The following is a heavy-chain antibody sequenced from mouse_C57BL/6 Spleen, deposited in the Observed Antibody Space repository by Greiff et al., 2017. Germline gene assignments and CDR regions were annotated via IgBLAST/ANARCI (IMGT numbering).Heavy chain of an antibody. D-gene: IGHD2-1*01. CDR1: GYAFSSSW. J-gene: IGHJ1*03. Sequence: QVQLQQSGPELVKPGASVKISCKASGYAFSSSWMNWVKQRPGKGLEWIGRIYPGDGDTNYNGKFKGKATLTADKSSSTAYMQLSSLTSEDSAVYFCARRDYGNFYWYFEVWGTGTTVTVSS. V-gene: IGHV1-82*01. CDR2: IYPGDGDT. CDR3: ARRDYGNFYWYFEV.